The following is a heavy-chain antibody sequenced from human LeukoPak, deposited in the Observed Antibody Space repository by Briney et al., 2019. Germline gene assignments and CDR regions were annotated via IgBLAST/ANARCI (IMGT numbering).Heavy chain of an antibody. V-gene: IGHV3-48*04. CDR1: GFTFSSYA. D-gene: IGHD3-22*01. CDR2: ISSSGSTI. J-gene: IGHJ4*02. CDR3: ARDGVVVITTPDY. Sequence: GGSLRLSCAASGFTFSSYAMSWVRQAPGEGLEWVSYISSSGSTIYYADSVKGRFTISRDNAKNSLYLQMNSLRAEDTAVYYCARDGVVVITTPDYRGQGTLVTVSS.